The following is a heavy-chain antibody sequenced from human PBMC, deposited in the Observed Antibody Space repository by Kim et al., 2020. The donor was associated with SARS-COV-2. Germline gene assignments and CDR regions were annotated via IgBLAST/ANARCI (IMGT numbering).Heavy chain of an antibody. CDR2: IYYSGST. J-gene: IGHJ4*02. D-gene: IGHD2-15*01. CDR1: GGSISSSSSY. V-gene: IGHV4-39*01. CDR3: ARRGYCSGGSCLFDY. Sequence: SETLSHTCTVSGGSISSSSSYWGWIRQPPGKGLEWIGSIYYSGSTYYNPSLKSRITISVDTSKNQFSLKLSSVTAADTAVYYCARRGYCSGGSCLFDYWGQGTLVTVSS.